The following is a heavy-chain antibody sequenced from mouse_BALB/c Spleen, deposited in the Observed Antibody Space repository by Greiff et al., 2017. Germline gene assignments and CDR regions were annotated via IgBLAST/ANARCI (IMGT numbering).Heavy chain of an antibody. CDR3: ARSRGNLYWYFDV. D-gene: IGHD2-1*01. V-gene: IGHV5-17*02. J-gene: IGHJ1*01. CDR1: GFTFSSFG. Sequence: EVQGVESGGGLVQPGGSRKLSCAASGFTFSSFGMHWVRQAPEKGLEWVAYISSGSSTIYYADTVKGRFTISRDNPKNTLFLQMTSLRSEDTAMYYCARSRGNLYWYFDVWGAGTTVTVSS. CDR2: ISSGSSTI.